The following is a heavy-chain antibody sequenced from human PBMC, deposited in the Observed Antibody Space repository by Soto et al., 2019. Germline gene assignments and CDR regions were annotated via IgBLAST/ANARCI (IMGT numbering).Heavy chain of an antibody. CDR2: INASTGNT. D-gene: IGHD3-10*01. CDR1: GYNFNKNP. J-gene: IGHJ4*02. Sequence: QVHLLQSGAELMKPGASVNVSCTASGYNFNKNPINWLRQVPGQRPEWLGGINASTGNTQYPKNFQGRVSITRDTSATSAFMRLSRLKSRDTAVYYCARGGIPLFDSWGKGTLVTVS. V-gene: IGHV1-3*01. CDR3: ARGGIPLFDS.